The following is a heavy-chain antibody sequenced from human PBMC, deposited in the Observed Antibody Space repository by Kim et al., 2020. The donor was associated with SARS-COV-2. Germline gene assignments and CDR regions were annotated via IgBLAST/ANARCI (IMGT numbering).Heavy chain of an antibody. CDR1: GFTFSSYA. CDR3: AKGRYFDWLLAGLGYYGMDV. Sequence: GGSLRLSCAASGFTFSSYAMSWVRQAPGKGLEWVSAISGSGGSTYYADSVKGRFTISRDNSKNTLYLQMNSLRAEDTAVYYCAKGRYFDWLLAGLGYYGMDVWGQGTTVTVSS. V-gene: IGHV3-23*01. D-gene: IGHD3-9*01. CDR2: ISGSGGST. J-gene: IGHJ6*02.